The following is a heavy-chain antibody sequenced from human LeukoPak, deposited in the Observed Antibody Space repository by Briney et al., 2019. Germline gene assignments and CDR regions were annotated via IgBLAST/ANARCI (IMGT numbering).Heavy chain of an antibody. V-gene: IGHV4-38-2*02. Sequence: SETLSLTCTVSGGSISSYYWSWIRQPPGKGLEWIGSIYHSGSTYYNPSLKSRVTISVDTSKNQFSLKPSSVTAADTAVYYCARELNYYGSGLRFETFDYWGQGTLVTVSS. CDR3: ARELNYYGSGLRFETFDY. D-gene: IGHD3-10*01. J-gene: IGHJ4*02. CDR1: GGSISSYY. CDR2: IYHSGST.